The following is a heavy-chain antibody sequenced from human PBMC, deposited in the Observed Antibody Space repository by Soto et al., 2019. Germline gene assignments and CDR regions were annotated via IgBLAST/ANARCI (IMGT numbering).Heavy chain of an antibody. Sequence: GGSLRLSCAASGFTFSNTWMNWVRQAPGKGLEWVSYISSSSSTIYYADSVKGRFTISRDNAKNSLYLQMNSLRAEDTAVYYCARDYVVYAILSLDNNWFDPWGQGTLVTVSS. CDR3: ARDYVVYAILSLDNNWFDP. D-gene: IGHD2-8*02. CDR2: ISSSSSTI. V-gene: IGHV3-48*01. J-gene: IGHJ5*02. CDR1: GFTFSNTW.